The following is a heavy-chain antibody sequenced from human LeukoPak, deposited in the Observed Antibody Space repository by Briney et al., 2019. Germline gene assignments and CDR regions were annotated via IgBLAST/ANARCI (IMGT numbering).Heavy chain of an antibody. D-gene: IGHD1-26*01. J-gene: IGHJ6*02. CDR2: ISSSSSYI. CDR1: GFTFRDYY. CDR3: ARRGGLEALGYYYYYGMDV. Sequence: GGSLRLSCAASGFTFRDYYMSWIRQAPGKGLEWVSYISSSSSYIYYADSVKGRFTISRDNAKNSLYLQMNSLRAEDTAVYYCARRGGLEALGYYYYYGMDVWGQGTTVTVSS. V-gene: IGHV3-11*06.